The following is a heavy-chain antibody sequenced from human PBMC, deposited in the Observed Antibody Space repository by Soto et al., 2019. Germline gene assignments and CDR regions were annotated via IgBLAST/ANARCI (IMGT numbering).Heavy chain of an antibody. CDR1: GYTFTSYG. V-gene: IGHV1-18*01. CDR3: ARWGAGFSLDCGGDCYYY. Sequence: ASVKVSCKASGYTFTSYGISWVRQAPGQGLEWMGWISAYNGNTNYAQKLQGRVTMTTDTSTSTAYMELRSLRSDDTAVYYCARWGAGFSLDCGGDCYYYWGQGTLVTVSS. D-gene: IGHD2-21*02. CDR2: ISAYNGNT. J-gene: IGHJ4*02.